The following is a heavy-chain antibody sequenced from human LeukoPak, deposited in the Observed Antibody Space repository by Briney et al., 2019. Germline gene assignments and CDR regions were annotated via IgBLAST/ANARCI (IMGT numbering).Heavy chain of an antibody. CDR2: VYTSGST. V-gene: IGHV4-61*02. J-gene: IGHJ4*02. D-gene: IGHD3-10*01. CDR1: GGSISSGSYY. CDR3: ARAAHSGSLAPFDY. Sequence: SETLSLTCTVSGGSISSGSYYWSWLRQPAGKGLEWIVRVYTSGSTNYNPSLKSRAPMSIDTSKNQFSLKLSSVTAADTAVYYCARAAHSGSLAPFDYWGQGTLVTVSS.